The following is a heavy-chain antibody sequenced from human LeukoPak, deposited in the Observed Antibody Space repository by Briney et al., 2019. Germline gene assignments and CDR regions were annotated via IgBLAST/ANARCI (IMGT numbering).Heavy chain of an antibody. V-gene: IGHV3-30*03. J-gene: IGHJ4*02. Sequence: GGSLRLSCAASGFTFINAWMAWVRQPPGKGLEWVAVISYDGSNKYYADSVKGRFTISRDNSKNTLYLQMNSLRAEDTAVYYCARGSKSYGDYIRSRIHYFDYWGQGTLVTVSS. CDR2: ISYDGSNK. CDR3: ARGSKSYGDYIRSRIHYFDY. CDR1: GFTFINAW. D-gene: IGHD4-17*01.